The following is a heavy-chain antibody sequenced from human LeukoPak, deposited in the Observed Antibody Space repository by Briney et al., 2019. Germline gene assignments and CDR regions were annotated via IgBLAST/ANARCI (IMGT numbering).Heavy chain of an antibody. CDR2: IWFDGSDE. CDR1: GLPFSRYG. D-gene: IGHD3-10*01. CDR3: ARDMVPTGDEGVLDI. V-gene: IGHV3-33*01. Sequence: TGGSLRLSCAASGLPFSRYGMHWVRQAAGKGLEWVAVIWFDGSDEYYADSVKGRFTISRDNSKSTLYLQMNSLRAEDTAAYYCARDMVPTGDEGVLDIWGQGTMVTVSS. J-gene: IGHJ3*02.